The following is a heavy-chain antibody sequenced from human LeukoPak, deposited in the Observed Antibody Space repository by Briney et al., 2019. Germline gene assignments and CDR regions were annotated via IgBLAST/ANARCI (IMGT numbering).Heavy chain of an antibody. J-gene: IGHJ4*02. D-gene: IGHD5-18*01. CDR3: ARGLMVSGTYHGDGIDY. Sequence: ASVKVSCKASGYTFSNYDISWVRQAPGQGLEWMGWINTYNGNTNYAQKLQGRVTMTTDTSTSAAYMELRSLRSDDTAVYYCARGLMVSGTYHGDGIDYWGQGTLVTVSS. CDR2: INTYNGNT. CDR1: GYTFSNYD. V-gene: IGHV1-18*01.